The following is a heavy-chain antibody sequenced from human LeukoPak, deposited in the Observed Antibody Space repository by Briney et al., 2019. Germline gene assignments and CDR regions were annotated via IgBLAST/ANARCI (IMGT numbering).Heavy chain of an antibody. J-gene: IGHJ4*02. Sequence: SETLSLTCTVSGGSISSYYWSWIRQPPGKGLEWIGYIYYSGSTNYNPSLKSRVTISEDTSKNQFSLKVSSVTAADTAVYYCARDRGSSALDYWGQGTLVTVSS. CDR3: ARDRGSSALDY. CDR1: GGSISSYY. CDR2: IYYSGST. V-gene: IGHV4-59*01. D-gene: IGHD1-26*01.